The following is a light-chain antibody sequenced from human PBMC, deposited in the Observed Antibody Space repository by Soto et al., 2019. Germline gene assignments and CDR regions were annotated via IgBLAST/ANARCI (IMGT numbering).Light chain of an antibody. J-gene: IGKJ4*01. CDR1: QSVSSN. CDR3: QQYNNWPALT. V-gene: IGKV3-15*01. CDR2: GAS. Sequence: EIVMTQSPATLSVSPGERATLSCRASQSVSSNLAWYQQKPGQAPRLLIYGASTRATGIPARFSGTGSGTELTLTISSLKSEDFAVYYCQQYNNWPALTFGGGTKVEIK.